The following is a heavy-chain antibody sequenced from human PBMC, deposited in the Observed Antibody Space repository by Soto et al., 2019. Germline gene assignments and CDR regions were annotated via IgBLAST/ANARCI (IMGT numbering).Heavy chain of an antibody. CDR2: IIPIFATA. D-gene: IGHD3-22*01. CDR3: ARGWGLYSSDYYYAY. J-gene: IGHJ4*02. V-gene: IGHV1-69*01. CDR1: GGTFSNYA. Sequence: QVQLVQSGAEMKKPGSSVKVSCRASGGTFSNYAISWVRQAPGQGLEWMGGIIPIFATANYAQKFQGRVTITVDESTSTAYMELSTLRSEDTAVHYCARGWGLYSSDYYYAYWGQGTLVTVSS.